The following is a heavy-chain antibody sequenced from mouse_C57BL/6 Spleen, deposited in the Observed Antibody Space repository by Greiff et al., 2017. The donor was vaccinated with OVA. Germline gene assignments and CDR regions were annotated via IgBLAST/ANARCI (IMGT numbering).Heavy chain of an antibody. V-gene: IGHV1-4*01. Sequence: VQLQQSGADLARPGASVKMSCKASGYTFTSYTMHWVKQRPGQGLEWIGYINPSSGYTKYNQKFKDKATLTADKSSSTAYMQLSSLTSEDSAVYYCARRGTGAMDYWGQGTSVTVSS. D-gene: IGHD3-3*01. CDR3: ARRGTGAMDY. CDR1: GYTFTSYT. CDR2: INPSSGYT. J-gene: IGHJ4*01.